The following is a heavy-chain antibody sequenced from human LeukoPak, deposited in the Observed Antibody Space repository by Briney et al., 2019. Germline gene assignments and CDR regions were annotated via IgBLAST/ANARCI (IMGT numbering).Heavy chain of an antibody. D-gene: IGHD3-22*01. CDR1: GFTFSSYA. CDR2: ISSNGGST. Sequence: GGSLRLSCAASGFTFSSYAMHWVRQAPGKGLEYVSAISSNGGSTYYANSVKGRFTISRDNSKNTLYLQMGSLRAEDMAVHYCARAYYYDSSGYLGYWGQGTLVTVSS. CDR3: ARAYYYDSSGYLGY. V-gene: IGHV3-64*01. J-gene: IGHJ4*02.